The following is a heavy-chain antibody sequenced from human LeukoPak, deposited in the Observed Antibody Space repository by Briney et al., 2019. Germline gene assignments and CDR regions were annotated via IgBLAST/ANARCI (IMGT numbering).Heavy chain of an antibody. V-gene: IGHV4-59*01. J-gene: IGHJ6*02. Sequence: SQTLSLTCTVSAASISSYYWSWVRQPPGKGLEWIGYIYYSGSTNYNPSLKSRVTISGDTSKNQFSLKLSSVTAADTAVYYCARDGAYYYYGMDVWGQGTTVTVSS. CDR3: ARDGAYYYYGMDV. CDR1: AASISSYY. CDR2: IYYSGST. D-gene: IGHD3-10*01.